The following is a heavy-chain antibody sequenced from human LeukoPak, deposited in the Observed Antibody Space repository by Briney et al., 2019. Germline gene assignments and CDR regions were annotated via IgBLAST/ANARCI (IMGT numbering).Heavy chain of an antibody. CDR1: GFTFSSYA. CDR3: AKSTADPVYYFDY. J-gene: IGHJ4*02. Sequence: GGSLRLSCAASGFTFSSYAMSWVRQAPGKGLEWVSAINGSGGSTYYADSVKGRFTISRDNSKNTLYLQMNSLRAEDTAVYYCAKSTADPVYYFDYWGQGTLVTVSS. V-gene: IGHV3-23*01. D-gene: IGHD4-17*01. CDR2: INGSGGST.